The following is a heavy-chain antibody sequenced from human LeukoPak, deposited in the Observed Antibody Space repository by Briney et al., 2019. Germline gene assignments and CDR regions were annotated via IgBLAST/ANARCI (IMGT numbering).Heavy chain of an antibody. D-gene: IGHD6-19*01. CDR2: ISGSGGST. CDR1: RFTFNSYA. CDR3: AKSITGYSSGGFDY. V-gene: IGHV3-23*01. J-gene: IGHJ4*02. Sequence: GGSLRLSCADSRFTFNSYAMSWVHQAPGKGLKWVSAISGSGGSTYYAASVKGQFTISRDNSKNTLYLQMNSLRAEDTAVYYCAKSITGYSSGGFDYWGQGTLVTVSS.